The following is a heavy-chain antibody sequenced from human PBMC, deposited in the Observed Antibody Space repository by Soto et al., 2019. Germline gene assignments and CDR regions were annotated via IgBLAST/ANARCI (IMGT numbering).Heavy chain of an antibody. CDR2: MNPSNGNT. J-gene: IGHJ4*02. D-gene: IGHD6-25*01. CDR1: GYTFTTYD. CDR3: ARRKERSGPHYFDY. V-gene: IGHV1-8*02. Sequence: ASVKVSGKASGYTFTTYDVSWVRQASGQGLEWMGWMNPSNGNTGYAQKFQGRVTMTRNTSISTVYMELSGLRPDDTAVYYCARRKERSGPHYFDYWGQGTLVTVSS.